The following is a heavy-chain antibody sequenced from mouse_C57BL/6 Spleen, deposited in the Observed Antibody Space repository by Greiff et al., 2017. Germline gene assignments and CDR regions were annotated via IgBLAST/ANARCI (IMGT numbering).Heavy chain of an antibody. CDR1: GYSFTDYN. J-gene: IGHJ1*03. CDR3: ARGGITTVVNWYFDV. D-gene: IGHD1-1*01. Sequence: EVQLQHSGPELVKPGASVKISCKASGYSFTDYNMNWVKQSNGKSLEWIGVINPNYGTSSYNQKFKGKATLTVDQSSSTAYMQLNSLTSEDSAVYYCARGGITTVVNWYFDVWGTGTTVTVSS. CDR2: INPNYGTS. V-gene: IGHV1-39*01.